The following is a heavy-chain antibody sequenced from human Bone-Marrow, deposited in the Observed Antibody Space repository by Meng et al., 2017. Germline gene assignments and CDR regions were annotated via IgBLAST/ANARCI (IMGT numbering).Heavy chain of an antibody. CDR2: IYYSGST. J-gene: IGHJ1*01. V-gene: IGHV4-31*03. D-gene: IGHD6-13*01. Sequence: QGTLQASGPGPVKPSQTLSLTFTVSGGSISSGGYYWSWIRQHPGKGLEWIGYIYYSGSTYYNPSLKSRVTISVDTSKNQFSLKLSSVTAADTAVYYCARGPLSAAGTMGYFQHWGQGTLVTVSS. CDR1: GGSISSGGYY. CDR3: ARGPLSAAGTMGYFQH.